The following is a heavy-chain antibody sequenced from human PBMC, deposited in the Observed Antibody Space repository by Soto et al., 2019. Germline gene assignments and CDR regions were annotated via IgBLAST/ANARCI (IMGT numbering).Heavy chain of an antibody. CDR1: GFTFSSYA. D-gene: IGHD3-22*01. J-gene: IGHJ6*02. Sequence: QVQLVESGGGVVQPGRSLRLSCAASGFTFSSYAMHWVRQAPGKGLEWVAVISYDGSNKYYADSVKGRFTISRDNSKNTLYLQMNSLRAEDTAVYYCARESDYYDSSGYPYYYYGMDVWGQGTTVTVSS. V-gene: IGHV3-30-3*01. CDR3: ARESDYYDSSGYPYYYYGMDV. CDR2: ISYDGSNK.